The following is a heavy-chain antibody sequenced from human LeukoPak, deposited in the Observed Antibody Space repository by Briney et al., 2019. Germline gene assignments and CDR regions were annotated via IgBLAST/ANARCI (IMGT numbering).Heavy chain of an antibody. CDR2: MNPNSGNT. J-gene: IGHJ6*03. D-gene: IGHD6-19*01. CDR3: ARRAVGHSYYSYMDV. CDR1: GYTFTTYD. Sequence: ASVKVSCKASGYTFTTYDINWVRQVPGQGLEWMGWMNPNSGNTAYAQNFQGRVTITSNTSISTAYIDLTSLRSEHTAVYYCARRAVGHSYYSYMDVWGKGTTVTVSS. V-gene: IGHV1-8*02.